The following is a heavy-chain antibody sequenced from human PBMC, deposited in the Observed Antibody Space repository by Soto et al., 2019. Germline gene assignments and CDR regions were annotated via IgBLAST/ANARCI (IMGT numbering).Heavy chain of an antibody. CDR2: THYRSKWYI. CDR3: ASANESEAGSFLDY. D-gene: IGHD6-13*01. CDR1: GYSVCSNSVA. V-gene: IGHV6-1*01. J-gene: IGHJ4*02. Sequence: SQTLSLPCAFSGYSVCSNSVAWNWIRQSPSRALQWLGRTHYRSKWYIDYAVSVKSRITITPDTSKNQFSLQLISVTPEDTAVYYSASANESEAGSFLDYWGQGALVTVSS.